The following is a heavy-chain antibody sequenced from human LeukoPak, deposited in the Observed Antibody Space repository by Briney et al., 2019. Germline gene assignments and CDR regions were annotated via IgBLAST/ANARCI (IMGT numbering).Heavy chain of an antibody. Sequence: GGSLRLSCAASGFTFDDYGMSWVRQAPGKGLEWVSAISGSGGSTYYADSVKGRFTISRDNSKNTLYLQMNSLRAEDTAVYYCAKIAAAYCGGDCYSGAYYFDYWGQGTLVTVSS. V-gene: IGHV3-23*01. J-gene: IGHJ4*02. CDR3: AKIAAAYCGGDCYSGAYYFDY. CDR1: GFTFDDYG. D-gene: IGHD2-21*02. CDR2: ISGSGGST.